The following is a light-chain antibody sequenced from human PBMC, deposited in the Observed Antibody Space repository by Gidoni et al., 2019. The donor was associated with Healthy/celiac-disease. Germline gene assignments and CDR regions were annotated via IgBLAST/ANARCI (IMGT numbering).Light chain of an antibody. CDR3: AAWDDSLNGPV. J-gene: IGLJ3*02. CDR1: SSNIGNNA. CDR2: YDD. V-gene: IGLV1-36*01. Sequence: QSVLTQPPSVSEAPSQRVTISCSGSSSNIGNNAVNWYQQLPGKAPKLLIYYDDLLPSGVSDRFSGSKSGTSASLAISGLQSEDEADYYCAAWDDSLNGPVFGGGTKLTV.